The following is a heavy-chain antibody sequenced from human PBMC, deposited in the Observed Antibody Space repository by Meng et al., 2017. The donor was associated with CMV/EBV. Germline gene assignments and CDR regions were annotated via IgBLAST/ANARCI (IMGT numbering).Heavy chain of an antibody. CDR3: ARDFGQLRFLEWLSRTWFDP. Sequence: ASVKVSCKASGYTFTSYGISWVRQAPGQGLEWMGWISAYNGNTNYAQKLQGRVTMTTDTSTSTAYMELRSLRSDDTAVYYCARDFGQLRFLEWLSRTWFDPWGQGPLVTVSS. CDR2: ISAYNGNT. D-gene: IGHD3-3*01. CDR1: GYTFTSYG. J-gene: IGHJ5*02. V-gene: IGHV1-18*01.